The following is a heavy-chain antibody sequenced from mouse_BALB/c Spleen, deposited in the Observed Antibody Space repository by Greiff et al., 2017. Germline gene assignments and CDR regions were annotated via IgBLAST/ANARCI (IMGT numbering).Heavy chain of an antibody. CDR1: GYTFSSYW. CDR2: ILPGSGST. V-gene: IGHV1-9*01. Sequence: VQVVESGAELMKPGASVKISCKATGYTFSSYWIEWVKQRPGHGLEWIGEILPGSGSTNYNEKFKGKATFTADTSSNTAYMQLSSLTSEDSAVYYCARSAYRYDECPYWYFDVWGAGTTVTVSS. CDR3: ARSAYRYDECPYWYFDV. D-gene: IGHD2-14*01. J-gene: IGHJ1*01.